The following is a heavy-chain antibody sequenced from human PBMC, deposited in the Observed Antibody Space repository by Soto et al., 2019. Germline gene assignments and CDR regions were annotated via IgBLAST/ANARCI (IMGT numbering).Heavy chain of an antibody. CDR1: GFTFSSYG. CDR2: IKQDGSEK. Sequence: EVQLVESGGGLVQPGGSLRLSCAASGFTFSSYGMSWVRQAPGKGLEWVANIKQDGSEKYYVDSVKGRFTISRDNAKNSLYLQMNSLRAEDTAVYYCARNPDLYYFDYWGQGTLVTVSS. J-gene: IGHJ4*02. V-gene: IGHV3-7*01. CDR3: ARNPDLYYFDY.